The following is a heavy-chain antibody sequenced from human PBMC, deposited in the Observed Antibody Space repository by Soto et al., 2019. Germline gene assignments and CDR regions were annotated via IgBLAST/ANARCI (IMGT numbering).Heavy chain of an antibody. Sequence: EVPLVESGGGLVQPGGSLRLSFAASGFTVSSNYMSWVRQAPGKGLEWVSVIYSGGSTYYADSVKGRFTISRDNSKNTLYLQMNSLRAEDTAVYYCARMGVIPFYYYGMDVWGQGTTVTVSS. CDR2: IYSGGST. CDR3: ARMGVIPFYYYGMDV. J-gene: IGHJ6*02. D-gene: IGHD3-16*02. CDR1: GFTVSSNY. V-gene: IGHV3-66*01.